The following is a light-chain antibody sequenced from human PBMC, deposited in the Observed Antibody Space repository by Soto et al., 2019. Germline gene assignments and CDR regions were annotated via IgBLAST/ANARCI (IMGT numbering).Light chain of an antibody. CDR1: QSIRSNY. V-gene: IGKV3-20*01. CDR3: QQYGTSGT. J-gene: IGKJ1*01. Sequence: EIVLTQSPGTVSLFPGERATLSCRASQSIRSNYLAWYQQKPGQAPRLLIYGASRRATGIPDRFSGSGSGTDFTLTISRLEAEDFAVYYCQQYGTSGTFGQGTKVEIK. CDR2: GAS.